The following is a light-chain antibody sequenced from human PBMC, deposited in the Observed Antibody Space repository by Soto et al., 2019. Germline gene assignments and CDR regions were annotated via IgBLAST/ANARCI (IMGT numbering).Light chain of an antibody. Sequence: QSVLTQPPSVSGAPGQRVTLSCTGNSSNLGAGYDVHWYKQVPGAAPKLVIFGNRNRPSGVPERFSGSKSGTSASLAITGLQAEDEADYNCQAYDYSLTASVFGGGTKLTVL. CDR2: GNR. CDR3: QAYDYSLTASV. V-gene: IGLV1-40*01. J-gene: IGLJ3*02. CDR1: SSNLGAGYD.